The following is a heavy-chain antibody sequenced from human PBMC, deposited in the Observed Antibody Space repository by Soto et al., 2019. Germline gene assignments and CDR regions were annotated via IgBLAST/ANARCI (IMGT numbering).Heavy chain of an antibody. J-gene: IGHJ6*02. Sequence: VGSLSLSCAASGFPVSSNYMSWVRPAPGKGLEWVSVIYSGGSTYYADSVKGRFTISRDNAKNSLYLQMNSLRDEDTAVYYCARAPPRDILTGYYGYGMDVWGQGTTVTVSS. V-gene: IGHV3-53*01. CDR3: ARAPPRDILTGYYGYGMDV. CDR1: GFPVSSNY. CDR2: IYSGGST. D-gene: IGHD3-9*01.